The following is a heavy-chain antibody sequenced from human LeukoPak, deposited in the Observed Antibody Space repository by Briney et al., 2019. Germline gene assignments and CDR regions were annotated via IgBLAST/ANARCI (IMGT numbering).Heavy chain of an antibody. D-gene: IGHD4-17*01. CDR2: IYYSGST. CDR3: ARGKPYGDYVGNFDY. Sequence: SQTLSLTCTVSGGSISSGDYYWSWIRQPPGRGLEWIVYIYYSGSTYYNPSLKSRVTISVYTSKNQFSLKLSSVTAADTAVYYCARGKPYGDYVGNFDYWGQGTLVTVSS. J-gene: IGHJ4*02. CDR1: GGSISSGDYY. V-gene: IGHV4-30-4*08.